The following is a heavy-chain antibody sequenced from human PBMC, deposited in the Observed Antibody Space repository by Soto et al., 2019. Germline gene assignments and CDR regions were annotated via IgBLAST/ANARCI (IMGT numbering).Heavy chain of an antibody. CDR2: IIPIFGTA. J-gene: IGHJ4*02. D-gene: IGHD1-20*01. V-gene: IGHV1-69*01. CDR3: ARPNTNWNDGSGPLDY. Sequence: QVQLVQSGAEVKKPGSSVKVSCKASGGTFSSYAISWVRHAPGQGLEWMGGIIPIFGTANYAQKFQGRVTITADESTSTAYMELSSLRSEDTAVYYCARPNTNWNDGSGPLDYWGQGTLVTVSS. CDR1: GGTFSSYA.